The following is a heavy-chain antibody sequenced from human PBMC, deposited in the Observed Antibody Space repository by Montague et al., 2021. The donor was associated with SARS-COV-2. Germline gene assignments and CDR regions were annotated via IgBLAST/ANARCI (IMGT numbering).Heavy chain of an antibody. CDR1: GISLSTSGVG. D-gene: IGHD3-10*01. CDR3: APLGFDSRSYYTPHNWFDP. J-gene: IGHJ5*02. V-gene: IGHV2-5*02. Sequence: PALVKPTQTLTLTCTFSGISLSTSGVGVAWIRQPPGKALEWLALIYWDDDERYSPSMRSRLTITKDTSENQVVLRMTNMDPMDTATYYCAPLGFDSRSYYTPHNWFDPWGQGILVTVSS. CDR2: IYWDDDE.